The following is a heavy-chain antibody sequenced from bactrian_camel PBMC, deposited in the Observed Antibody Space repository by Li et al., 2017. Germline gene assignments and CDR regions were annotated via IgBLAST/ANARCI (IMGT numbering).Heavy chain of an antibody. Sequence: HVQLVESGGGSVQAGESLRLSCAISGYTLSPYCMSWFRQVPGKERERVATIDSGGRISYAGAVAGRFTISKDNAQNTVYLQMDRLKPEDTGKYYCAARASTDKYYLCALGSPMMYDHWGQGTQVTVS. CDR1: GYTLSPYC. CDR2: IDSGGRI. D-gene: IGHD1*01. J-gene: IGHJ4*01. V-gene: IGHV3S26*01. CDR3: AARASTDKYYLCALGSPMMYDH.